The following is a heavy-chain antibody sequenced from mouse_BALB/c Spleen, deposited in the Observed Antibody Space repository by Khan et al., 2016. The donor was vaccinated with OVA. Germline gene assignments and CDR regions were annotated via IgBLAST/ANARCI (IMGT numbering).Heavy chain of an antibody. CDR3: VTENYYGSSHDAMDY. CDR2: ISPGSGTP. CDR1: GYTFTSYW. Sequence: DLVKPGASVKLSCKASGYTFTSYWINWIKQRPGQGLEWIGRISPGSGTPYYNEMFKGKATLTVDTSSSTAYIQLSSLSSEDSAVXFYVTENYYGSSHDAMDYWGQGTSVTVSS. J-gene: IGHJ4*01. D-gene: IGHD1-1*01. V-gene: IGHV1S41*01.